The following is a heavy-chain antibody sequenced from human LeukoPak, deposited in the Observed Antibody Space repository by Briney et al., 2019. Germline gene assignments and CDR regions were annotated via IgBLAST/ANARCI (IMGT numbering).Heavy chain of an antibody. Sequence: GGSLRLSCAASGFTFSSYWMSWVRQAPGKGLEWVAVISFDGVNTFYADSVKGRFTISRDNSNNTVYLQMNNLRPEDTAVFYCARGQGYESYYYMDVWGKGTTVSVSS. D-gene: IGHD2-2*01. CDR2: ISFDGVNT. V-gene: IGHV3-30*03. CDR1: GFTFSSYW. J-gene: IGHJ6*03. CDR3: ARGQGYESYYYMDV.